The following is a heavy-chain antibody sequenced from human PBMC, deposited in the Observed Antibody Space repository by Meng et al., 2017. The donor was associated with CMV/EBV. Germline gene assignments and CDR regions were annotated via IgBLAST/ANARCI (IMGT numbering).Heavy chain of an antibody. V-gene: IGHV4-30-4*08. Sequence: GPLQESGPGLWKPSKTLYLTCTVSGGSISSGDYYWSWIRQPPGKGLEWIGYIYYSGSTYYNPSLKSRVTISVDTSKNQFSLKLSSVTAADTAVYYCARVAPDYYDSSGPPDYWGQGTLVTVSS. CDR3: ARVAPDYYDSSGPPDY. J-gene: IGHJ4*02. D-gene: IGHD3-22*01. CDR2: IYYSGST. CDR1: GGSISSGDYY.